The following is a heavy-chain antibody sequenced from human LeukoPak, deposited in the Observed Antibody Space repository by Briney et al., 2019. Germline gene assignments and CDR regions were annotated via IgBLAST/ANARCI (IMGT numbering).Heavy chain of an antibody. Sequence: PGGSLRLSCAASGFTFSSYIMNWVRQAPGKGLEWVSFIRSSSSDIYYADSVKGRFTISRDNAKNSLYLQMDSLRAEDTAVYYCARVRSGSLDYWGQGTLVTVSS. CDR3: ARVRSGSLDY. J-gene: IGHJ4*02. D-gene: IGHD1-26*01. CDR1: GFTFSSYI. V-gene: IGHV3-21*01. CDR2: IRSSSSDI.